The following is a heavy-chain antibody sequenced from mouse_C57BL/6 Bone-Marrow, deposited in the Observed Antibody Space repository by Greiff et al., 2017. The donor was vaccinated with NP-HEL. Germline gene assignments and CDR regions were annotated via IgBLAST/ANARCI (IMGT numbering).Heavy chain of an antibody. Sequence: QVQLQQSGPGLVQPSQSLSITCTVSGFSLTSYGVHWVRQSPGKGLEWLGVIWSGGSTDYNAAFISRLSISKDNSKSQVFFKMNSLQADDTAIYYCARTITFLFITTVVSYAMDYWGQGTSVTVSS. CDR3: ARTITFLFITTVVSYAMDY. CDR2: IWSGGST. D-gene: IGHD1-1*01. CDR1: GFSLTSYG. V-gene: IGHV2-2*01. J-gene: IGHJ4*01.